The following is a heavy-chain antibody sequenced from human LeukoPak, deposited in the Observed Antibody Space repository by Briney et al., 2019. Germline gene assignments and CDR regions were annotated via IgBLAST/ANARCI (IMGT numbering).Heavy chain of an antibody. V-gene: IGHV1-69*05. J-gene: IGHJ3*02. CDR3: ARMYSSSSGNAFDI. CDR1: GGTFSSYA. CDR2: IIPIFGTA. D-gene: IGHD6-6*01. Sequence: GASVKVSCKASGGTFSSYAISWVRQAPGQGLEWMRGIIPIFGTANYAQKFQGRVTITTDESTSTAYMELSSLRSEDTAVYYCARMYSSSSGNAFDIWGQGTMVTVSS.